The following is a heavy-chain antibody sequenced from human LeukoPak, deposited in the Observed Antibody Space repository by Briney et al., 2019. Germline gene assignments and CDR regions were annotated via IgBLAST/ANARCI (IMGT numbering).Heavy chain of an antibody. V-gene: IGHV4-39*01. Sequence: SETLSLTCTVSAGSISSDSYYWGWIRQPPGKGLEWIGTIYYSGSTYNNPSLKSRVTISVDTSKNQFSLKLSSVTAADTAVYYCAGQESAFDIWGQGTMVTVSS. CDR3: AGQESAFDI. CDR2: IYYSGST. CDR1: AGSISSDSYY. J-gene: IGHJ3*02.